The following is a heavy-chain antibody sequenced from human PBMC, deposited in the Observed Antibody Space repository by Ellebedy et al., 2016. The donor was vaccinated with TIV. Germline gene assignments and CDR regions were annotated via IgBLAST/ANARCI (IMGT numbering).Heavy chain of an antibody. J-gene: IGHJ4*02. CDR1: GYSFTNYW. D-gene: IGHD1-20*01. CDR2: IYPGDSDT. V-gene: IGHV5-51*01. CDR3: ARQVTGTSSPDY. Sequence: KVSCKVSGYSFTNYWIAWVRQMPGKGLEWMGVIYPGDSDTRYSPSFQGQVTISADKSISTAYLQWSSLKASDTAMYYCARQVTGTSSPDYWGQGTLATVSS.